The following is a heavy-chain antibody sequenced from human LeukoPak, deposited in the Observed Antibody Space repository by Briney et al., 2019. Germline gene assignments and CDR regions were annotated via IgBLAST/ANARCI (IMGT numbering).Heavy chain of an antibody. J-gene: IGHJ4*02. Sequence: ASVKVSCKASGYTFTGYYMHWVRQAPGQGLEWMGWINPNSGGTNYAQKFQGRVTMTRDTSISTAYMELSGLRSEDTAVYYCASLGYCSGGSCYFWGQGTLVTVSS. CDR3: ASLGYCSGGSCYF. D-gene: IGHD2-15*01. CDR2: INPNSGGT. V-gene: IGHV1-2*02. CDR1: GYTFTGYY.